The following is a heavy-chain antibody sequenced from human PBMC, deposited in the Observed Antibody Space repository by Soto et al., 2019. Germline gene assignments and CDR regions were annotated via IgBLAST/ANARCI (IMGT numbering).Heavy chain of an antibody. Sequence: EVQLVESGGGLVQPDRSLRLSCAASGFTFDDYAMHWVRQAPGKGLEWVSGISWNSGSIGYADSVKGRFTISRDNAKNSLYLQMNSLRAEDTALYYCAKDVTTDYIWGSPVGVGAFDIWGQGTMVTVSS. CDR3: AKDVTTDYIWGSPVGVGAFDI. CDR2: ISWNSGSI. D-gene: IGHD3-16*01. J-gene: IGHJ3*02. V-gene: IGHV3-9*01. CDR1: GFTFDDYA.